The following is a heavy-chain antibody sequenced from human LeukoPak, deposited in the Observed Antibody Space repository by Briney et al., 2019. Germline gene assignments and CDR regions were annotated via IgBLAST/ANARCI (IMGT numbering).Heavy chain of an antibody. CDR2: IIPILGIA. D-gene: IGHD4-23*01. CDR3: ARASGVVTSRGEAFDI. Sequence: GASVGVSCKASGGTFSSYAISWVRQAPGQGLEWMARIIPILGIANYAQKFQGRVTITADKSTSTAYMELSSLRSEDTAVYYCARASGVVTSRGEAFDIWGQGTMVTVSS. J-gene: IGHJ3*02. V-gene: IGHV1-69*04. CDR1: GGTFSSYA.